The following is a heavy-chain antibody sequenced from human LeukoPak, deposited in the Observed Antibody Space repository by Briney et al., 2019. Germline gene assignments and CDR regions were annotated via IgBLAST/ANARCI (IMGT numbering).Heavy chain of an antibody. D-gene: IGHD1-26*01. V-gene: IGHV1-69*04. CDR3: ARGGSYYFYNGMDV. CDR1: GGTFTSYG. CDR2: IIPIVGIL. Sequence: SVKVSCKASGGTFTSYGINWERQAPGLGLEWMGRIIPIVGILNYAQRFQGRVTITADNSTNIAYMELSSLRSEDTAVYNCARGGSYYFYNGMDVWGQGTTVTVSS. J-gene: IGHJ6*02.